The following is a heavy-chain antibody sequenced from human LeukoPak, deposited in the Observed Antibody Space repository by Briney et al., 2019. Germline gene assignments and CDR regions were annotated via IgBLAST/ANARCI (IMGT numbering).Heavy chain of an antibody. CDR3: ARGATRLPFDY. CDR1: GGSFSGYY. V-gene: IGHV4-34*01. J-gene: IGHJ4*02. D-gene: IGHD6-6*01. CDR2: INHSRST. Sequence: SETLSLTRAVYGGSFSGYYWSWIRQPPGKGLEWIGEINHSRSTNYNPSLKSRVTISVDTSKNQFSLKLSSVTAADTAVYYCARGATRLPFDYWGQGTLVTVSS.